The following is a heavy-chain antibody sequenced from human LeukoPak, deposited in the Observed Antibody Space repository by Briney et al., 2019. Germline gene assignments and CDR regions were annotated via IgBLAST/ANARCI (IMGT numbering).Heavy chain of an antibody. CDR3: ARGFNYAFDY. V-gene: IGHV3-48*03. Sequence: QPGGSLRLSCAASGFTFSVYEMNWVRQAPGKGLEWFSYITSGGGTIYYADSVKGRFTISRDNAKNSLYLQMNSLRADDTATYYCARGFNYAFDYWGQGTLVNVSS. CDR2: ITSGGGTI. CDR1: GFTFSVYE. J-gene: IGHJ4*02. D-gene: IGHD2-2*01.